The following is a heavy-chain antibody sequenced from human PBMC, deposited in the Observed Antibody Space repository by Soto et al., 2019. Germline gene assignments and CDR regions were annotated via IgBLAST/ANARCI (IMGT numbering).Heavy chain of an antibody. J-gene: IGHJ4*02. V-gene: IGHV1-3*01. CDR1: GYTFITYA. CDR2: IDAANGNT. D-gene: IGHD3-22*01. Sequence: QVQLVQSGAEVKMPGASVKVSCKASGYTFITYAIHWVRQAPGQRLEWMGRIDAANGNTRYSQKFQGRVIFTRDTSASTVYMELSSLNPEDTAVFYCARDRHYYDSSGSRYYFDYWGQGTLVTVSS. CDR3: ARDRHYYDSSGSRYYFDY.